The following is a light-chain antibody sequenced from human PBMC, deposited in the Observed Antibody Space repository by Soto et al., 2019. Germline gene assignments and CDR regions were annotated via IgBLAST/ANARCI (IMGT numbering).Light chain of an antibody. Sequence: DIQMTQSPSSLSASVGDRVTITCRASQGISNYLAWYQQKPGKVPKLLIYAASTLQSGVPSRFSGSGSGTDFTLTISSLQPEDVATYYCQECNSAQGFTFGPGTKVEIK. CDR2: AAS. CDR1: QGISNY. CDR3: QECNSAQGFT. J-gene: IGKJ3*01. V-gene: IGKV1-27*01.